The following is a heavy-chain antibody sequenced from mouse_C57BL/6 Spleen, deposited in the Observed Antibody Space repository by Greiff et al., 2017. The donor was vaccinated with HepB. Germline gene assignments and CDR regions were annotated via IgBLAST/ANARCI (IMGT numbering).Heavy chain of an antibody. V-gene: IGHV3-6*01. CDR2: ISYDGSN. J-gene: IGHJ1*03. CDR3: ARGTVYWYFDV. Sequence: DVKLVESGPGFVKPSQSLSLTCSVSGFSITSGYFWCWIRQFPGNKLEWSGYISYDGSNNYNPSLKNRIIITRDTSKNQFFLKLNSVTTEDTATYYCARGTVYWYFDVWGTGTTVTVSS. CDR1: GFSITSGYF. D-gene: IGHD3-3*01.